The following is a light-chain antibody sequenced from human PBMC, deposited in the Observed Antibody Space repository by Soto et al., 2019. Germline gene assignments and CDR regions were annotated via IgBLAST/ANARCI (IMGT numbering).Light chain of an antibody. CDR2: DAS. V-gene: IGKV3-11*01. CDR1: QSVYTS. Sequence: EIVLTQSPATLSLSPGETATLSCRASQSVYTSLAWYQQKPGQAPRLLIYDASNRATGIPARFSGSGSGTDFTRTVSSLEPADFALYYCHQRSKWPLTFGGGTKVEIK. CDR3: HQRSKWPLT. J-gene: IGKJ4*01.